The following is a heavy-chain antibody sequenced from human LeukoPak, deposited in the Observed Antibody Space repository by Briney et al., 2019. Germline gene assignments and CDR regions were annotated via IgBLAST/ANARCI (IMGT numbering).Heavy chain of an antibody. CDR2: IYYSGST. CDR1: GGSISSYY. CDR3: AEGSGGY. Sequence: PSETLSLTCTVSGGSISSYYWSWIRQPPGKGLEWIGYIYYSGSTNYNPSLESRVTLSVDASKNQFSLKMTSVSAADTAVYYCAEGSGGYWGQGILVTVSS. D-gene: IGHD1-26*01. V-gene: IGHV4-59*03. J-gene: IGHJ4*02.